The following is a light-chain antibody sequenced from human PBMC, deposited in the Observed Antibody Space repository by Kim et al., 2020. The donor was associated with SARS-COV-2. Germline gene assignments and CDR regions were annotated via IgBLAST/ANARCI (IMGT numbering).Light chain of an antibody. J-gene: IGLJ3*02. CDR2: EVS. CDR3: SSYAGKNDVV. V-gene: IGLV2-8*01. CDR1: SSDVGTHNY. Sequence: VTISSPEPSSDVGTHNYVSWYQHHPGKAPKLMIFEVSERPSGVPDRFSGSKSGNPASLTVSGLQAEDEADYYCSSYAGKNDVVFGGGTQLTVL.